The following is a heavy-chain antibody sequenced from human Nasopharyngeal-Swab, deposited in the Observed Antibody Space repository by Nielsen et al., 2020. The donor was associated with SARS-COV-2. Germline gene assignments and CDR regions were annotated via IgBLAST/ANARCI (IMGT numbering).Heavy chain of an antibody. CDR3: AKDGGLTTVTMTHYYYYYMDV. V-gene: IGHV3-30*18. J-gene: IGHJ6*03. CDR2: VSHDGTDK. D-gene: IGHD4-11*01. Sequence: VRQMPGKGLEWVTAVSHDGTDKNYADSVRGRFTISRDNSQNTLFLEMTSLRAEDTAVYFCAKDGGLTTVTMTHYYYYYMDVWGKGTTVTVSS.